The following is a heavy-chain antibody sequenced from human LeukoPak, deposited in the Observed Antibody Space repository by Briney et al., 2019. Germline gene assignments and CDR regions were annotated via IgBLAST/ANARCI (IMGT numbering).Heavy chain of an antibody. J-gene: IGHJ4*02. V-gene: IGHV4-39*01. D-gene: IGHD6-19*01. CDR3: ASESSSGWYGDY. CDR1: GGSISSSSYY. Sequence: SETLSLTCTVSGGSISSSSYYWGWIRQPPGKGLEWIGSIYYSGSTYFNPSLKSRVTISVDTSKNQFSLKLSSVTAADTAVYYCASESSSGWYGDYWGQGTLVTVSS. CDR2: IYYSGST.